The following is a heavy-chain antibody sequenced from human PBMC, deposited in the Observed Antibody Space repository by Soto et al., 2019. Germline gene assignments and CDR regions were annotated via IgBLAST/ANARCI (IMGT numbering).Heavy chain of an antibody. V-gene: IGHV3-30*18. CDR1: GFTFSSYG. CDR3: ANLGYCSGGSCYSLGYFDY. CDR2: ISYDGSNK. D-gene: IGHD2-15*01. J-gene: IGHJ4*02. Sequence: QVQLVESGGGVVQPGRSLRLSCAASGFTFSSYGMHWVRQAPGKGLEWVAVISYDGSNKYYADSVKGRFTISRDNSKNTLYLQMNSLRAEDTAVYYCANLGYCSGGSCYSLGYFDYWGQGTLVTVSS.